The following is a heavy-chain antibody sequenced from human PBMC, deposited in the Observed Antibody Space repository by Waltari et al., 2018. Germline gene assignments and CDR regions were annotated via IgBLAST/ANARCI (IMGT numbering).Heavy chain of an antibody. CDR2: ISAYNTNT. V-gene: IGHV1-18*04. Sequence: QLQLVQAVGEAMKPRPSVKFLCKASRFTFARYGLSWVRGAPGQGLEWMGWISAYNTNTNSAQKLQGRVTMTTDTSTSTAYMGLRSVRADATDVYYCARMAIVGATRVFDYWGQGTLVTVSS. J-gene: IGHJ4*02. CDR3: ARMAIVGATRVFDY. CDR1: RFTFARYG. D-gene: IGHD1-26*01.